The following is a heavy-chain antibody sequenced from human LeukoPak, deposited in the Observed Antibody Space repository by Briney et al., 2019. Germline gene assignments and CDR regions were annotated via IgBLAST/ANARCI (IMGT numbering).Heavy chain of an antibody. CDR2: ISYDGSNK. J-gene: IGHJ4*02. V-gene: IGHV3-30-3*01. Sequence: GGALRLSCAASGLIFSSYAMHWVRQAPGKGREGVAVISYDGSNKYYADSVKGRFTISRDNSKNTLYLQMNSLRAEDTAVYYCARDKSGSYRTLDYWGQGTLVTVSS. D-gene: IGHD1-26*01. CDR3: ARDKSGSYRTLDY. CDR1: GLIFSSYA.